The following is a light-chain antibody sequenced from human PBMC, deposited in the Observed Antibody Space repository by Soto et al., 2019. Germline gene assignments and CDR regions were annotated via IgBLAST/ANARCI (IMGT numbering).Light chain of an antibody. V-gene: IGKV3-11*01. CDR2: DAS. Sequence: EIVLTQSPATLSLSPGERATLSCRASQSISGYLAWYQQRPGQAPSLLIYDASSRATGIPDRFSGGGSGTDFTITISRLEPEDFEVYDCQQFSSYPLTFGGGTKVDIK. CDR1: QSISGY. J-gene: IGKJ4*01. CDR3: QQFSSYPLT.